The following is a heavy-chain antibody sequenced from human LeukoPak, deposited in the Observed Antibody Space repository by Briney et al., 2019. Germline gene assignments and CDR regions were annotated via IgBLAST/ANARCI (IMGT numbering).Heavy chain of an antibody. V-gene: IGHV3-23*01. J-gene: IGHJ4*02. CDR2: ISGSGGST. D-gene: IGHD6-13*01. CDR1: GFTFSSYA. CDR3: AKSSSAAGTEFDY. Sequence: PGGSLRLSCAASGFTFSSYAMSWVRQAPGKGLEWVSAISGSGGSTYYADSVKGRFAISRDNSKNTLYLQMNSLRAEDTAVYYCAKSSSAAGTEFDYWGQGTLVTVSS.